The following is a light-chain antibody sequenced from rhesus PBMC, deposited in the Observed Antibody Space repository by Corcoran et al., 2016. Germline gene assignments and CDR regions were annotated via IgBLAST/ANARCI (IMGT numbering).Light chain of an antibody. CDR1: QPITYW. CDR2: KAS. Sequence: DIQMTQSPSSLSASAGDRVTITCRASQPITYWLAWYQQNTGKAPKLLIYKASSLQSGVPARFSGSASWTDFTLTISSLQPEDFATYYCQQYNSALTFGGGTKVE. V-gene: IGKV1-21*01. J-gene: IGKJ4*01. CDR3: QQYNSALT.